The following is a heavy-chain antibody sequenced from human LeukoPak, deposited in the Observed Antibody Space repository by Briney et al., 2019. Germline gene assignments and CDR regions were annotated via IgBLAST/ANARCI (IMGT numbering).Heavy chain of an antibody. Sequence: GASVKVSCKASGGTFSSYAISWVRQAPGQGLEWMGGIIPIFGTANYAQKFQGRVTITADESTSTAYMELSSLRSEDTAVYYCARGGGSCYSCWSDPWGQGTLVTVSS. V-gene: IGHV1-69*13. CDR3: ARGGGSCYSCWSDP. CDR2: IIPIFGTA. D-gene: IGHD2-15*01. CDR1: GGTFSSYA. J-gene: IGHJ5*02.